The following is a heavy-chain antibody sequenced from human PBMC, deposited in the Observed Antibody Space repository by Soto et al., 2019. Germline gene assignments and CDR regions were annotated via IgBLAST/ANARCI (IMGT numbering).Heavy chain of an antibody. CDR1: GGSISSSSYY. V-gene: IGHV4-39*01. CDR2: IYYSGST. CDR3: AINVHDYQMCDP. J-gene: IGHJ5*02. Sequence: QLQLQESGPGLVKPSETLSLTCTVSGGSISSSSYYWGWIRQPPGKGLEWIGRIYYSGSTYYNPSLKSLVTISGDTSKNHFSLKLSSVTAADTAVYYCAINVHDYQMCDPWGQGTLVTVSS. D-gene: IGHD4-17*01.